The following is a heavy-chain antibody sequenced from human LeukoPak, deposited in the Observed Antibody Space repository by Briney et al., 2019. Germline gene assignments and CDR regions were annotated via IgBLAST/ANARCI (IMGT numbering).Heavy chain of an antibody. D-gene: IGHD3-10*02. CDR1: GGSFSGYY. CDR3: AELGITMIGGV. V-gene: IGHV4-34*01. J-gene: IGHJ6*04. CDR2: INHSGST. Sequence: SETLSLTCAVYGGSFSGYYWSWLRQPPGKGLEWIGEINHSGSTNYNPSLKSRVTVSVDTSKNQFSLKLSSVTAEDTAVYYCAELGITMIGGVWGKGTTVTISS.